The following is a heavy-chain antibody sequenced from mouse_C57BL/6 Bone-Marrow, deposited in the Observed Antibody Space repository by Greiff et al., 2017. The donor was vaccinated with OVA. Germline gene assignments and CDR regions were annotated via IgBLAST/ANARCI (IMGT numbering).Heavy chain of an antibody. CDR2: IDPETGGT. Sequence: QVQLQQSGAELVRPGASVTLSCKASGYTFTDYEMHWVKQTPVHGLEWIGAIDPETGGTAYNQKFKGKAILTADKSSSTAYMELRSLTSEDSAVYFCARGDGYDVGFAYWGQGTLVTVSA. D-gene: IGHD2-2*01. CDR1: GYTFTDYE. CDR3: ARGDGYDVGFAY. J-gene: IGHJ3*01. V-gene: IGHV1-15*01.